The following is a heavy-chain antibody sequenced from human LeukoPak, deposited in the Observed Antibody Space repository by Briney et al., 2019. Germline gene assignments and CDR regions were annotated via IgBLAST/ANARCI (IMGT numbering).Heavy chain of an antibody. D-gene: IGHD1-26*01. CDR2: INPNSGGT. CDR1: GYTFTSYA. V-gene: IGHV1-2*02. Sequence: ASVKVSCKASGYTFTSYAMNWVRQAPGQGLEWMGWINPNSGGTNYAQKFQGRVTMTRDTSISTAYMELSRLRSDDTAVYYCARDEGGGPWDYYYMDVWGKGTTVTVSS. CDR3: ARDEGGGPWDYYYMDV. J-gene: IGHJ6*03.